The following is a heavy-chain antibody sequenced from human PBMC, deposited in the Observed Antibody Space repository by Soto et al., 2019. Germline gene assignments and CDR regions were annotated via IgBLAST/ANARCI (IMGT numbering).Heavy chain of an antibody. CDR3: AGVPDY. CDR1: GGSISNGGYS. Sequence: SETLSLTCAVSGGSISNGGYSWIWFRQPPGKGLEWIGYMYHSGSTYYNPSLKSRVTISIDRSKNQFSLKLSSVTAADTAVYYCAGVPDYWGQGILVTVSS. CDR2: MYHSGST. D-gene: IGHD2-2*01. J-gene: IGHJ4*02. V-gene: IGHV4-30-2*01.